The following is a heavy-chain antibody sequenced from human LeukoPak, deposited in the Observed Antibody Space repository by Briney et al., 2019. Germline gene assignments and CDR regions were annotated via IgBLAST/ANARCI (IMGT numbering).Heavy chain of an antibody. Sequence: SETLSLTCTVSGGSISSGSYYWSWIRQPAGKGLEWIGRIYTSGSTNYNPSLKSRVTISVDTSKNQFSLKLSSVTAADTTVYYCARDTSPGYYYDSSGLNWFDPWGQGTLVTVSS. CDR3: ARDTSPGYYYDSSGLNWFDP. V-gene: IGHV4-61*02. CDR1: GGSISSGSYY. D-gene: IGHD3-22*01. CDR2: IYTSGST. J-gene: IGHJ5*02.